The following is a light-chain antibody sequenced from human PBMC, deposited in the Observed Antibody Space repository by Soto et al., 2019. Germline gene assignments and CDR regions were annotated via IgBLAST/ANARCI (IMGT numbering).Light chain of an antibody. CDR1: SSDVGGYNL. J-gene: IGLJ3*02. CDR2: EGS. V-gene: IGLV2-23*01. Sequence: QSALTQPASVSGSPGQSITISCTGTSSDVGGYNLVSWYQQHAGKAPKLMIYEGSERPSGVSNRFSGSKSGNTASLTISGLQAEDEADYYCCSYAGSTSPWVFGGGTKLTVL. CDR3: CSYAGSTSPWV.